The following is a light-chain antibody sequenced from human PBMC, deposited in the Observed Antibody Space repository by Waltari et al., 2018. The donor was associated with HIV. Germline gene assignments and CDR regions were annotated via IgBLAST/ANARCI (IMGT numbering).Light chain of an antibody. CDR3: QSADSSGTYVV. Sequence: SYELTQPPSVSVSPGQTARISCSGDGLPKQYAYWYQQKAGRAPVLVMYKDTERPSGIPERFSGSSSGTTVTLTISGVQPDDEADYYCQSADSSGTYVVFGGGTKVAVL. CDR1: GLPKQY. CDR2: KDT. J-gene: IGLJ2*01. V-gene: IGLV3-25*03.